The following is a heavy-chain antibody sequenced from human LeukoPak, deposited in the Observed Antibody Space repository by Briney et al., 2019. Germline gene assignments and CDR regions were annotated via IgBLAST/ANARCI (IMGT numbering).Heavy chain of an antibody. CDR3: ARDFSRYYDSSGYDTYYYGMDA. V-gene: IGHV3-11*01. D-gene: IGHD3-22*01. J-gene: IGHJ6*02. CDR1: GFTFSDYY. CDR2: ISSSGSTI. Sequence: GGSLRLSCAASGFTFSDYYMSWIRQAPGKGLEGVSYISSSGSTIYYADSVKGRFTISRDNAKNSLYLQMNTLRAADTAVYYCARDFSRYYDSSGYDTYYYGMDAWGQGTTVTVSS.